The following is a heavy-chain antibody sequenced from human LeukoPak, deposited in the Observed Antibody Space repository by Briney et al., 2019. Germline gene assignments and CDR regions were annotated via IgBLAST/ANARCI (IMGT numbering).Heavy chain of an antibody. CDR2: IYYSGST. CDR1: GGSISSYY. Sequence: SETLSLTCTVSGGSISSYYWSWIRQPPGKGLEWIGYIYYSGSTDYNPSLKSRVTISVDTSKNQFSLKLSSVSAADTAVYYCASYYDSSGFDYWGQGTLVTVSS. V-gene: IGHV4-59*01. CDR3: ASYYDSSGFDY. J-gene: IGHJ4*02. D-gene: IGHD3-22*01.